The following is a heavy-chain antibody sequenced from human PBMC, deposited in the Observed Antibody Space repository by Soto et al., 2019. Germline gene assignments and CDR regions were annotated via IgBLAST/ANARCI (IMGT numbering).Heavy chain of an antibody. Sequence: SETLSLTCTVSVGSVSGYYWSWIRQPPGKGLEWIGYIYYSGSTNYNPSLKSRVTISVDTSKNQFSLKLSSVTAADTAVYYCARTAGDYWGQGTLVTVSS. CDR1: VGSVSGYY. CDR2: IYYSGST. D-gene: IGHD2-21*02. J-gene: IGHJ4*02. V-gene: IGHV4-59*02. CDR3: ARTAGDY.